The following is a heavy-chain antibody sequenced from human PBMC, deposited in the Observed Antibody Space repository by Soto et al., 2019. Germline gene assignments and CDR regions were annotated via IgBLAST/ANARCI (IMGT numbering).Heavy chain of an antibody. V-gene: IGHV5-51*01. D-gene: IGHD2-15*01. Sequence: GGSLKNSCKGSWYSFSRYWIGWGGPMPGERPEWVGVIYPGDSDTRYSPSFQGQVTISADKSISTAYLQWSSLKASDTAMYYCALSPYCSGGSCYSPGAYYYYYYMDVWGKGTTVTVSS. CDR2: IYPGDSDT. J-gene: IGHJ6*03. CDR3: ALSPYCSGGSCYSPGAYYYYYYMDV. CDR1: WYSFSRYW.